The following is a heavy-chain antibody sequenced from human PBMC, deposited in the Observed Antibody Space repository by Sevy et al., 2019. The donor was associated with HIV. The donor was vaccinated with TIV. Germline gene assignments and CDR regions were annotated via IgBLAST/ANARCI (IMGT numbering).Heavy chain of an antibody. CDR3: ASRSPQTRNSGSYSGAFDY. D-gene: IGHD1-26*01. J-gene: IGHJ4*02. CDR2: IYYSGST. CDR1: GGSISSSSYY. Sequence: SETLSLTCTVSGGSISSSSYYCGWIRQPPGKGLEWIGSIYYSGSTYYNPSLKSRVTISVDTSKNQFSLKLSSVTAADTAVYYCASRSPQTRNSGSYSGAFDYWGQGTLVTVSS. V-gene: IGHV4-39*01.